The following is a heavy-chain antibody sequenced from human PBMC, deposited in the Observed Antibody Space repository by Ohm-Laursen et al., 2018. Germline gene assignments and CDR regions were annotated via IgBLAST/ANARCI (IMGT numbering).Heavy chain of an antibody. Sequence: SLRLSCTATGFTFSRYWMNWIRQVPGKGLEWVANINRDGSGKYYGDSVNGRFTISRDNAKNSLHLEMNSLRVEDTAVYCCARAVRGVIITPRRYYWYFDLWGRGTLVTVSS. CDR3: ARAVRGVIITPRRYYWYFDL. CDR2: INRDGSGK. J-gene: IGHJ2*01. CDR1: GFTFSRYW. V-gene: IGHV3-7*01. D-gene: IGHD3-10*01.